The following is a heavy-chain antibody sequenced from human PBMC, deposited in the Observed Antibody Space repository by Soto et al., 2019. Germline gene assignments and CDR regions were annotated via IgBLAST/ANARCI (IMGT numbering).Heavy chain of an antibody. Sequence: QVQLVESGGGVVQPGRSLRLSCAASGFTFSSYAMHWVRQAPGKGLEWVAVISYDGSNKYYAASVKGRFTISRDNSKNTLYLQMNSLRAEDTAVYYCASGDYGAPFDYWGQGTLVTVSS. CDR1: GFTFSSYA. CDR2: ISYDGSNK. J-gene: IGHJ4*02. V-gene: IGHV3-30-3*01. D-gene: IGHD4-17*01. CDR3: ASGDYGAPFDY.